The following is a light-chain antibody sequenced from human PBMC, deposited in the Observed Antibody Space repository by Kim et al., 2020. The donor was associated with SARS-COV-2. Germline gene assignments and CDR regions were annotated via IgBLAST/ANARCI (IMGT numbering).Light chain of an antibody. Sequence: VSPGERATLFRRASKGVGSSFAGYQQKPGQAPRLLIYGASTRATGTPARFSGRGSGTVFTLTITNLQSEDFAIFYCQQYDKWPRTFGQGTGVEIK. CDR1: KGVGSS. CDR3: QQYDKWPRT. J-gene: IGKJ2*01. CDR2: GAS. V-gene: IGKV3D-15*01.